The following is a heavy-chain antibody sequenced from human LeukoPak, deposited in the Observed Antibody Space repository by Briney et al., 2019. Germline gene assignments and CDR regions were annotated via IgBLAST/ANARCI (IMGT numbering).Heavy chain of an antibody. D-gene: IGHD2-2*01. J-gene: IGHJ5*02. CDR2: IYHSGST. Sequence: SETLSLTCTVSGYSISSGYYWGWIRQPPGEGLEWIGSIYHSGSTYYNPSLKSRVTISVDTSKNQFSLKLSSVTAADTAVYYCARGGIVVVPASPPNEKNWFDPWGQGTLVTVSS. CDR1: GYSISSGYY. CDR3: ARGGIVVVPASPPNEKNWFDP. V-gene: IGHV4-38-2*02.